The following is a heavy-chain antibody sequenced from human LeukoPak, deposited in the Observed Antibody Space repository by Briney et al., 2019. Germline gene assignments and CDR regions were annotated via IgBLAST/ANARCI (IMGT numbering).Heavy chain of an antibody. D-gene: IGHD3-16*01. CDR1: GFTFSNYG. CDR3: ATLKLGEAVDY. Sequence: GGSLRLSCAASGFTFSNYGMNWVRQAPGKGLEWVSDISGSGGSTYYADSVKGRFTISRDNAKNSVYLQMNSLRAEDTAVYYCATLKLGEAVDYWGQGTLVTVSS. V-gene: IGHV3-23*01. CDR2: ISGSGGST. J-gene: IGHJ4*02.